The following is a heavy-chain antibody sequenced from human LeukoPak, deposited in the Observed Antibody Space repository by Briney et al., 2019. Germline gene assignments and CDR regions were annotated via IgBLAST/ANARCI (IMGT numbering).Heavy chain of an antibody. V-gene: IGHV5-10-1*01. D-gene: IGHD2-2*01. CDR3: ARGYCSSTNCFYYGLDV. Sequence: GESLKISCEGSGYIFTSYWISWVRQMPGKGLEWMGRIDPSDSYTNYSPSFQGHVTISADKSISTAYLQWSNLKASDTAMYYCARGYCSSTNCFYYGLDVWGQRTTVTVSS. J-gene: IGHJ6*02. CDR2: IDPSDSYT. CDR1: GYIFTSYW.